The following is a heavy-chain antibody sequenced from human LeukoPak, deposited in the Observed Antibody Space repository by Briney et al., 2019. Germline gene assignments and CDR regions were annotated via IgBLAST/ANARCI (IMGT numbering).Heavy chain of an antibody. J-gene: IGHJ4*02. D-gene: IGHD6-13*01. CDR2: FDPEDGET. V-gene: IGHV1-24*01. CDR1: GYTLTELS. CDR3: ATDGIAAAGY. Sequence: ASVKVSCKVSGYTLTELSMHWVRQAPGKGLGWMGGFDPEDGETIYARKFQGRVTMTEDTSTDTAYMELSSLRSEDTAVYYCATDGIAAAGYWGQGTLVTVSS.